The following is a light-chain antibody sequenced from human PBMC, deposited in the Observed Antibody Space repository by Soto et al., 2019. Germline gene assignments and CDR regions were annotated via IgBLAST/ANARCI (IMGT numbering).Light chain of an antibody. V-gene: IGLV1-40*01. Sequence: QSVLTQPPSVSGGPGQRVTVSCTGSSSNIGAGYDVHWYQHLPGTAPKLLIYDNTNRPSGVPDRFSGSKSGTSASLAITGLQAEDEADYYCQSYDNSISGVVFGGGTKLTVL. CDR1: SSNIGAGYD. CDR2: DNT. CDR3: QSYDNSISGVV. J-gene: IGLJ3*02.